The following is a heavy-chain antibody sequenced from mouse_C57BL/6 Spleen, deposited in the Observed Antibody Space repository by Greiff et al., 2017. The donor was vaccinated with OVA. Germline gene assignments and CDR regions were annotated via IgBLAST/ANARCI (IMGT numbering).Heavy chain of an antibody. CDR1: GFTFSDYY. D-gene: IGHD3-2*02. Sequence: EVQLQQSEGGLVQPGSSMKLSCTASGFTFSDYYMAWVRQVPEKGLEWVANINYDGSSTYYLDSLKSRFIISRDNAKNILYLQMSSLKSEDTATYYCARESSGYGFDYWGQGTTLTVSS. CDR2: INYDGSST. V-gene: IGHV5-16*01. J-gene: IGHJ2*01. CDR3: ARESSGYGFDY.